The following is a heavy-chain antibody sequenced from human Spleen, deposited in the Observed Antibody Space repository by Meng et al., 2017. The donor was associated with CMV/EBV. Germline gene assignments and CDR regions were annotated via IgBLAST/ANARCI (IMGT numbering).Heavy chain of an antibody. CDR3: ATTPTFDFWSGYYYYFDY. J-gene: IGHJ4*02. CDR1: TFSSYG. CDR2: IIPIFCTA. D-gene: IGHD3-3*01. V-gene: IGHV1-69*05. Sequence: TFSSYGISWVRQAPGPGLEWMGGIIPIFCTANYAQQFQGRVTITTDESTSTAYMELSSLRSEDTAVYYCATTPTFDFWSGYYYYFDYWGQGTLVTVSS.